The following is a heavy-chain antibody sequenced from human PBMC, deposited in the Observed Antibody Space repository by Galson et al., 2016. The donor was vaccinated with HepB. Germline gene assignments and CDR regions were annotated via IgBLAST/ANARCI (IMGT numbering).Heavy chain of an antibody. CDR1: GGTFSSNA. CDR2: ISAYNGNT. J-gene: IGHJ4*02. Sequence: SVKVSCKASGGTFSSNALSWVRQAPGQGLEWMGWISAYNGNTNYAQKLQGRVTMTTDTSTSTAYMELRSLRSDDTAVYYCARVPDYYDSSGYYYSLDYWGQGTLVTVSS. V-gene: IGHV1-18*01. D-gene: IGHD3-22*01. CDR3: ARVPDYYDSSGYYYSLDY.